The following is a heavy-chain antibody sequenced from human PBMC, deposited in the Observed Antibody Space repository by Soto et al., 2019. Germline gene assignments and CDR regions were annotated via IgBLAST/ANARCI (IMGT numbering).Heavy chain of an antibody. J-gene: IGHJ4*02. CDR2: VYRTGST. CDR3: ARARATIAAAAIFDC. CDR1: GGSISTSNW. D-gene: IGHD6-13*01. Sequence: QVQLQESGPGLVKPSGTLSLTCAVSGGSISTSNWWSWVRQAPGKGLEWIGEVYRTGSTNYNPSLESRLTISVDKSKNQFSLKLTSVTAADTAVYYCARARATIAAAAIFDCWGQGTLVTVSS. V-gene: IGHV4-4*02.